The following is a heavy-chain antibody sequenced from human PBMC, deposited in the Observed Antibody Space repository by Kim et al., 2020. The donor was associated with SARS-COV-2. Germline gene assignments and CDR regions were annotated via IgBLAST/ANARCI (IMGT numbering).Heavy chain of an antibody. D-gene: IGHD3-16*01. CDR1: GFTFRNYY. CDR3: GRDPGRLHWGELYV. CDR2: INSYGDTI. Sequence: GGSLRLSCTTSGFTFRNYYMNWIRQAPGQGLEWIAYINSYGDTIYYADSVEGRFTISRDNTRDSLYQQMYSLTVEDTAFYYCGRDPGRLHWGELYVWGHGTTVSVSS. V-gene: IGHV3-11*04. J-gene: IGHJ6*02.